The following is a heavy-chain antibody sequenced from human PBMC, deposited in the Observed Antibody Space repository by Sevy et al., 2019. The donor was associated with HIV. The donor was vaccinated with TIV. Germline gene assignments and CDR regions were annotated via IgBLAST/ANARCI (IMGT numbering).Heavy chain of an antibody. D-gene: IGHD2-15*01. CDR3: ARAGDIVEVVAHYGMDV. V-gene: IGHV3-33*01. J-gene: IGHJ6*02. CDR2: IWYDGINK. Sequence: GGSLRLSCAASGFTFSSYGMHWARQAPGKGLEWVAVIWYDGINKYYGYSVKGRFTISRDNSKNTVYLQMNSLRAEDTAVYYCARAGDIVEVVAHYGMDVWGHGTTVTVSS. CDR1: GFTFSSYG.